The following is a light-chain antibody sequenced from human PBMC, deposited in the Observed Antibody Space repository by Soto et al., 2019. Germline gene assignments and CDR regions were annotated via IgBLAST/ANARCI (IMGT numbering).Light chain of an antibody. J-gene: IGKJ3*01. Sequence: EIVLTQSAGTLSLSPGERATLSCRASQNVGTYSLAWYQQKPGQTPRLLIYAASTRDTDIPDRFNGSGSGTDFALTISRLEPEDFAVYFCQQYDASPLTFGPGTKVDIK. CDR2: AAS. CDR3: QQYDASPLT. V-gene: IGKV3-20*01. CDR1: QNVGTYS.